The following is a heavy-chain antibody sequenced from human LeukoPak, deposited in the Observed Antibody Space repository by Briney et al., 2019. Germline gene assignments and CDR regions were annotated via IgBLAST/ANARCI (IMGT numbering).Heavy chain of an antibody. V-gene: IGHV1-2*02. CDR2: INPNSGGT. J-gene: IGHJ5*02. CDR3: ARDRGRSSSPYYYGSGSYLS. CDR1: GYTFTGYY. Sequence: ASVKVSCKASGYTFTGYYMHWVRQAPGQGLEWMGWINPNSGGTNYAQKFQGRVTMTRDTSISTAYMELSRLRSDDTAVYYCARDRGRSSSPYYYGSGSYLSWGQGTQVTVSS. D-gene: IGHD3-10*01.